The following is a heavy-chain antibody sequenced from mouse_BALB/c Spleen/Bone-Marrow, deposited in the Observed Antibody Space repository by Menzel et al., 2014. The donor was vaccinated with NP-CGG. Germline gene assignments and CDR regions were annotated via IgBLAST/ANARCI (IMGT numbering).Heavy chain of an antibody. Sequence: VQLKESGAELVKPGASVKLSCTASGFNIKKNYIHWGKQRPEQGLEWIGRIDPANGNTKYDPKFQGKATITADTSSNTAYLQLSSLTSEDTAVYYCARYRYGNFDYWGQGTTLTVSS. CDR3: ARYRYGNFDY. CDR1: GFNIKKNY. D-gene: IGHD2-1*01. CDR2: IDPANGNT. V-gene: IGHV14-3*02. J-gene: IGHJ2*01.